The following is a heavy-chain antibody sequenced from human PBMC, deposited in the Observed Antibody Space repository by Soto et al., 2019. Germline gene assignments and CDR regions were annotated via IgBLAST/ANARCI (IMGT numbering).Heavy chain of an antibody. CDR1: GGSISSGGYY. CDR2: IYYSGST. J-gene: IGHJ6*02. D-gene: IGHD3-10*01. CDR3: ARVRVTMVRGVITIYYGMDV. Sequence: SETLSLTCTVSGGSISSGGYYWSWIRQHPGKGLEWIGYIYYSGSTYYNPSLKSRVTISVDTSKNQFSLKLGSVTAADTAVYYCARVRVTMVRGVITIYYGMDVWGQGTTVTVSS. V-gene: IGHV4-31*03.